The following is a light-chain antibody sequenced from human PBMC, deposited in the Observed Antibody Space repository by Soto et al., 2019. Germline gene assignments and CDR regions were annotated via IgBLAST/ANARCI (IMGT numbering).Light chain of an antibody. J-gene: IGKJ2*01. CDR1: QSISSY. CDR2: AAF. V-gene: IGKV1-39*01. CDR3: QQSYSTPYT. Sequence: DIQMTQSPSSLSASVGDRDTITCRASQSISSYLNWYQQKPGKAPKLLIYAAFSLQSGVPSRFSGSGSGTDFTLTISSLQPEDFATYYCQQSYSTPYTFGQGTKLEIK.